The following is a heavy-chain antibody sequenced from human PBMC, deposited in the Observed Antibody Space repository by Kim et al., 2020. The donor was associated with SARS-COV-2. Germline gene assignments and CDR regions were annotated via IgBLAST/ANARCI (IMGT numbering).Heavy chain of an antibody. V-gene: IGHV1-2*02. Sequence: DKNYAQKCQGRVTMPRDTSISTVYLELTSLRSDDTAVYYCARSSLLDFDYWGQGTLVTVSS. J-gene: IGHJ4*02. CDR2: DK. D-gene: IGHD3-16*02. CDR3: ARSSLLDFDY.